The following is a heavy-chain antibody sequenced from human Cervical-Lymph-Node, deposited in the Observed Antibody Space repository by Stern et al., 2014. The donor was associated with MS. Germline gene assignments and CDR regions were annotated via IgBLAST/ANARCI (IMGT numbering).Heavy chain of an antibody. D-gene: IGHD5-18*01. CDR2: INLSGSG. CDR3: ARGRYTYGSWGPNYYDF. J-gene: IGHJ4*02. CDR1: GGSFSGFY. Sequence: QVQLQQWGAGLLKPSETLSLTCNVSGGSFSGFYWSWIRQPPGQGLEWIGEINLSGSGHYPPSLKRRVTMSVAPPKNHFPRKLGPVTAADTAVYYCARGRYTYGSWGPNYYDFWGQGTLVTVTS. V-gene: IGHV4-34*01.